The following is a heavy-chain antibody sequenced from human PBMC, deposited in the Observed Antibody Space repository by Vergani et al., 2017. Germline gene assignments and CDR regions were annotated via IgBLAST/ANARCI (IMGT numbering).Heavy chain of an antibody. CDR2: ISSSSSYI. CDR3: AKGVRYRSSGWYGQAVDY. CDR1: GGSISSSS. V-gene: IGHV3-21*04. D-gene: IGHD6-19*01. J-gene: IGHJ4*02. Sequence: LQLQESGPGLVKPSETLSLTCTVSGGSISSSSYYWGWIRQPPGKGLEWVSSISSSSSYIYYADSVKGRFTISRDTSKNTLYLQMNSLRAEDTAVYYCAKGVRYRSSGWYGQAVDYWGQGTLVTVSS.